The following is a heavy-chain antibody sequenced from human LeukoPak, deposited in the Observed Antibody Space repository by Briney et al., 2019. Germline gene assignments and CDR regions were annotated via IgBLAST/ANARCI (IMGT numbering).Heavy chain of an antibody. V-gene: IGHV3-23*01. D-gene: IGHD2-15*01. Sequence: GGSLRLSCAASGFTFSSYAMSWVRQAPGKGLEWVSAISGSGGNTYYADSVKGRFTISRDNSKNTLYLQMNSLRAEDTAVYYCAKDWGPYCSGGSCFNDYRGQGTLVTVSS. CDR2: ISGSGGNT. CDR1: GFTFSSYA. J-gene: IGHJ4*02. CDR3: AKDWGPYCSGGSCFNDY.